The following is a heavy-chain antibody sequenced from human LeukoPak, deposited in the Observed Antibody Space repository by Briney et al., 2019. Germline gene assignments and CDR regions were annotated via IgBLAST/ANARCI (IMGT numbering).Heavy chain of an antibody. CDR2: INHSGST. CDR1: GGSFSGYY. V-gene: IGHV4-34*01. Sequence: SETLSLTCAVYGGSFSGYYWSWIRQPPGKGLEWIGEINHSGSTNYNPSLKSRVTISVDTSKNQFPLKLSSVTAADTAMYYCVKSNSRYQPWTLDIWGRGTMVTVSS. CDR3: VKSNSRYQPWTLDI. D-gene: IGHD2-2*01. J-gene: IGHJ3*02.